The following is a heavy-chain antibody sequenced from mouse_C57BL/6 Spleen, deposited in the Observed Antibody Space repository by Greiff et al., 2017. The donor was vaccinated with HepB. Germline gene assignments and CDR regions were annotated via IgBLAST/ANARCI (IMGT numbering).Heavy chain of an antibody. J-gene: IGHJ1*03. CDR2: IYPRSGNT. V-gene: IGHV1-81*01. CDR1: GYTFTSYG. D-gene: IGHD1-1*01. Sequence: QVQLQQSGAELARPGASVKLSCKASGYTFTSYGISWVKQRTGQGLEWIGEIYPRSGNTYYNEKFKGKATLTADKSSSTAYMELRSLTSADSAVYFCASYYDSSYSYFDVWGTGTTVTVSS. CDR3: ASYYDSSYSYFDV.